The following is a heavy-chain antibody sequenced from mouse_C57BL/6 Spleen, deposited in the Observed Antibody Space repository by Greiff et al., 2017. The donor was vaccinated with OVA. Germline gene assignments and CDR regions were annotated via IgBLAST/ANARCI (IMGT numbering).Heavy chain of an antibody. Sequence: QVQLQQPGAELVRPGSSVKLSCKASGYTFTSYWMHWVKQRPIQGLEWIGNIDPSDRETHYNQKFKDKATLTVDKSSSTAYMQLSSLTSEDSAVDYCARGQYSLLFDYWGQGTTLTVSS. CDR1: GYTFTSYW. J-gene: IGHJ2*01. V-gene: IGHV1-52*01. CDR2: IDPSDRET. CDR3: ARGQYSLLFDY. D-gene: IGHD6-1*01.